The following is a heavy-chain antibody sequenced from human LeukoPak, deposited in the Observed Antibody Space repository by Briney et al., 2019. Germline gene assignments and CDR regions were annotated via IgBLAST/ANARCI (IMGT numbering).Heavy chain of an antibody. CDR2: IYSGGST. CDR3: AREAVDAYYYYYGMDV. Sequence: PGGSLRLSCAASGFTVSSNYMSWVRQAPGKGLEWVSVIYSGGSTYYADSVKGRFTISRDNSKNTLYLQMNSLRAEDTAVYYCAREAVDAYYYYYGMDVWGQGTTVTVSS. CDR1: GFTVSSNY. J-gene: IGHJ6*02. V-gene: IGHV3-66*01. D-gene: IGHD2-2*01.